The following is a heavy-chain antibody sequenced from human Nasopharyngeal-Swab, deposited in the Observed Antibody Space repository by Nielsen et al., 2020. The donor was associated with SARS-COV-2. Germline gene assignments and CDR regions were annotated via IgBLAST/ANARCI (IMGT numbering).Heavy chain of an antibody. Sequence: GGSLRLSCAASGFTFSNAWMSWVRQAPGKGLEWVGRIKSKTDGGTTDYAAPVKGRFTISRDDSKNTLYLQMNSLKTEDTAVYYCARDEVGTGYWTGYGMDVWGQGTTVTVSS. CDR1: GFTFSNAW. V-gene: IGHV3-15*01. D-gene: IGHD3/OR15-3a*01. CDR2: IKSKTDGGTT. J-gene: IGHJ6*02. CDR3: ARDEVGTGYWTGYGMDV.